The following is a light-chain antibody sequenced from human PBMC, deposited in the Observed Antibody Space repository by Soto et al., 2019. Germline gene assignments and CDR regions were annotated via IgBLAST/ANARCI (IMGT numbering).Light chain of an antibody. CDR1: QYISTY. CDR2: DTS. V-gene: IGKV1-33*01. Sequence: DIQMTQSSSSLSASVGDRVTITCQASQYISTYLNWYQHKSGKAPKLLIYDTSNLQAGVPSRFSGSGSGTDFTFTISSLQPEDIGTYYCQQYDNLFTFGPGTKVDIK. CDR3: QQYDNLFT. J-gene: IGKJ3*01.